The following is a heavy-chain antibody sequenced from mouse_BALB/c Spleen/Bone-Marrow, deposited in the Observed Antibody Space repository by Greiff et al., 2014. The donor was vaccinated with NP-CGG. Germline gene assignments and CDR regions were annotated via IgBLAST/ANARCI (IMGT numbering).Heavy chain of an antibody. CDR3: ARGWLLSWFAY. V-gene: IGHV1S29*02. CDR1: GYTLSDYN. D-gene: IGHD2-3*01. J-gene: IGHJ3*01. Sequence: EVKLVESGPELVKPGASVKISCKASGYTLSDYNMHWVKQSHGKSLEWIGNIYPYNGGTGFNQKFKRKATLTVDNSSSTAYMELRSLTSEDSAVYHCARGWLLSWFAYWGQGTLVTVSA. CDR2: IYPYNGGT.